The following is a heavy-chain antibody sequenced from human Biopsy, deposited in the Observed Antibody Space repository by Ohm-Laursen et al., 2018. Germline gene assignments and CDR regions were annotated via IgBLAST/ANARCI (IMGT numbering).Heavy chain of an antibody. CDR1: GDPISSYY. V-gene: IGHV4-59*01. D-gene: IGHD3-22*01. J-gene: IGHJ2*01. CDR2: VYYTGST. CDR3: ARDRGYYSDRTVPGYFDL. Sequence: TLSLTCPVSGDPISSYYWSWIRQPPGKGLQWIGYVYYTGSTDYNPSLQSRVTISVDTSKNHFSLRLRSVTPADTAIYYCARDRGYYSDRTVPGYFDLWGRGTLVTVSS.